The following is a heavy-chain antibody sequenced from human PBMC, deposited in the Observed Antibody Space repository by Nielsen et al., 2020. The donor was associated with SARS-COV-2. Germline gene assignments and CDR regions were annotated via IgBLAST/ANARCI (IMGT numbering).Heavy chain of an antibody. CDR1: GFTVSSNY. V-gene: IGHV3-66*01. D-gene: IGHD1-26*01. J-gene: IGHJ4*02. Sequence: GESLKISCAASGFTVSSNYMSWVRQAPGKGLERVSVIYSGGSTYYADSVKGRFTISRDNSKNTLYLQMNSLRAEDTAVYYCARGTYSGSSLGVDYWGQGTLVTVSS. CDR2: IYSGGST. CDR3: ARGTYSGSSLGVDY.